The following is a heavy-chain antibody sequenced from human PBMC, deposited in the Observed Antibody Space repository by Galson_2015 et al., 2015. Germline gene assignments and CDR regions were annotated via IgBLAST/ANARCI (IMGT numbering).Heavy chain of an antibody. CDR1: GFTFSSYE. V-gene: IGHV3-48*03. Sequence: SLRLSCAASGFTFSSYEMNWVRQAPGKGLEWVSYITSISDFTNYADSVKGRFTTSRDNAKNSLYLQMNSLRAEDTAVYYCASGPTFYYGSGTYYEDYWGQGTLVTVSS. D-gene: IGHD3-10*01. CDR2: ITSISDFT. J-gene: IGHJ4*02. CDR3: ASGPTFYYGSGTYYEDY.